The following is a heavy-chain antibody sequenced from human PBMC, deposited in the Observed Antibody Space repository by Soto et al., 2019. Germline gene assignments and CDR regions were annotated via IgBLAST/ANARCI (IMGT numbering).Heavy chain of an antibody. CDR1: GGYFSDYY. V-gene: IGHV4-34*01. Sequence: QVQLQQWGAGLLKSSETLSLTCAVYGGYFSDYYWSWIRQPPGKGLEWIGEINHSENTNYNPSLKSRVTISVDTSKNQFSLKLTSVTAADTAVYYCATEAGSWPTNWFDPWGQGTLVTVSS. CDR3: ATEAGSWPTNWFDP. J-gene: IGHJ5*02. D-gene: IGHD2-15*01. CDR2: INHSENT.